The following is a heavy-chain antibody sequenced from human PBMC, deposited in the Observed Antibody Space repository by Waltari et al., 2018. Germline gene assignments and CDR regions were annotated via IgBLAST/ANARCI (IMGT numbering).Heavy chain of an antibody. CDR1: GGPISSTSYY. V-gene: IGHV4-39*01. CDR3: ASGEQARYYYYGMDV. Sequence: QLQLQESGPGLVKPSEILSLTCTVSGGPISSTSYYWGWIRPPPGKGLEWIGSIYYSGSTYYNPSLKSRVTISVDTSKNQFSLKLSSVTAADTAVYYCASGEQARYYYYGMDVWGQGTTVTVSS. CDR2: IYYSGST. D-gene: IGHD3-10*01. J-gene: IGHJ6*02.